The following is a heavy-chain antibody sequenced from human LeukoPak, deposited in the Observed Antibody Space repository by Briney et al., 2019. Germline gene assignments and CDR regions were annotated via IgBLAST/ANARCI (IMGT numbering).Heavy chain of an antibody. CDR1: GGSFSGYY. CDR2: INHSGST. D-gene: IGHD1-26*01. CDR3: ARVPYSGALDY. Sequence: SETLSLTCAVYGGSFSGYYWSWIRQPPGKGLEWIGEINHSGSTNYNPSLKSRVTISVDTSKNQFSLKLSSVTGADTAVYYCARVPYSGALDYWGQGTLVTVSS. J-gene: IGHJ4*02. V-gene: IGHV4-34*01.